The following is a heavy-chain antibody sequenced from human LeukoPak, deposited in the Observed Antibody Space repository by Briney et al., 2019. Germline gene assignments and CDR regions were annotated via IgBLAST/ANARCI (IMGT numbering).Heavy chain of an antibody. D-gene: IGHD4-17*01. J-gene: IGHJ4*02. CDR3: ARLAPGYGDSDTDY. Sequence: SETLSLTCTVSGGSISSYYWSWIRQPPGKGLQWIGYIYYSGSTNYNPSLESRVTISVDTSKNQFSLRLSSVTAADTAVYYCARLAPGYGDSDTDYWGQGTLVTVSS. CDR1: GGSISSYY. V-gene: IGHV4-59*08. CDR2: IYYSGST.